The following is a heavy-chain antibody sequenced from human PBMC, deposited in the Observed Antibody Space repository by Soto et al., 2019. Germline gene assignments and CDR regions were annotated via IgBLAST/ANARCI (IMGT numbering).Heavy chain of an antibody. CDR3: ATTIGYCSGGSCYSFYYFDY. J-gene: IGHJ4*01. CDR2: FDPEDGET. V-gene: IGHV1-24*01. CDR1: GYTLTELS. D-gene: IGHD2-15*01. Sequence: ASVKVSCKVSGYTLTELSMHWVRQAPGKGLEWMGGFDPEDGETIYAQKFQGRVTMTEDTSTDTAYMELSSLRSEDTAVYYCATTIGYCSGGSCYSFYYFDYWGHGTLVTISS.